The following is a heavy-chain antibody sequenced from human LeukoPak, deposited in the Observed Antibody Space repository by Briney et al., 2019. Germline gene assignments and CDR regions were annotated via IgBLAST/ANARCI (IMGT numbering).Heavy chain of an antibody. J-gene: IGHJ6*03. Sequence: ASVKVSCKTSGYTFTDSYIHWVRQAPGQGLEWMGRINPNSGDPNYPQKFQGRVTMTRDTSISTAYMEMSSLTSDDTSVYYCARSARHCNNGVCFTDYYIDLWGKGTTVIVSS. CDR3: ARSARHCNNGVCFTDYYIDL. CDR2: INPNSGDP. CDR1: GYTFTDSY. D-gene: IGHD2-8*01. V-gene: IGHV1-2*06.